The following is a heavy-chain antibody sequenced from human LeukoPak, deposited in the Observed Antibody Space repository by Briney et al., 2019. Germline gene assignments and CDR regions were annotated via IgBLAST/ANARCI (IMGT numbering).Heavy chain of an antibody. D-gene: IGHD4-23*01. CDR2: INHSGST. CDR3: ARESNDYGGRKFDY. CDR1: GGSFSGYY. V-gene: IGHV4-34*01. Sequence: PSQTLSLTCAVYGGSFSGYYWSWIRQPPGKGLEWIGEINHSGSTNYNPSLKSRVTISVDTSKNQFSLKLSSVTAADTAVYYCARESNDYGGRKFDYWGQGTLVTVSS. J-gene: IGHJ4*02.